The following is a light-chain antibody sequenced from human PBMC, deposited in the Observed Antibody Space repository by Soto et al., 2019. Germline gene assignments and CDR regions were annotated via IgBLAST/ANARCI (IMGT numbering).Light chain of an antibody. J-gene: IGKJ4*01. CDR1: QSVSSSY. Sequence: EIVLTQSPGTLSLSPGERATLSCRASQSVSSSYLAWYQQKPGQAPRLLIYGASSRATGIPDRFSGSGSVTDFTLTISRLEPEDFAVYHCHQYGPSPALTFDGGTKVEIK. CDR3: HQYGPSPALT. CDR2: GAS. V-gene: IGKV3-20*01.